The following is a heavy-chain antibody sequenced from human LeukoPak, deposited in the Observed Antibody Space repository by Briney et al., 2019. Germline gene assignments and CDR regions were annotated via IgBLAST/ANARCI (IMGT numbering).Heavy chain of an antibody. CDR2: ISGSGGST. CDR3: EKSMVPGGHFDY. J-gene: IGHJ4*02. V-gene: IGHV3-23*01. Sequence: GGSLRLSCAASGFTFSSYAMSWVRQAPGKGLEWVSAISGSGGSTYYADSVKGRFTISRDNSKNTLYLQMNSLRVEDTAVYYCEKSMVPGGHFDYWGQGTLVTVSS. D-gene: IGHD4/OR15-4a*01. CDR1: GFTFSSYA.